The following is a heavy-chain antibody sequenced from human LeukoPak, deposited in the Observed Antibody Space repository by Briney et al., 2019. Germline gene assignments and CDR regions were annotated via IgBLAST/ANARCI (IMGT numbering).Heavy chain of an antibody. D-gene: IGHD3-22*01. V-gene: IGHV3-7*03. CDR1: GFTFSSYW. CDR2: INHNGNVN. Sequence: PGGSLRLSCAASGFTFSSYWMNWARRAPGKGLEWVASINHNGNVNYYVDSVKGRFTISRDNAKNSLYLQVNSLRAEDTAVYYCARETYDSSGYYSYWGQGTLVTVSS. J-gene: IGHJ4*02. CDR3: ARETYDSSGYYSY.